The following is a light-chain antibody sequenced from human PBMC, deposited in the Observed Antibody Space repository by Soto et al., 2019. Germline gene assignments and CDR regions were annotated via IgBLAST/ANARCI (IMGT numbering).Light chain of an antibody. Sequence: DIQMTQSPSSLSGSVSDKFTITCRASQSISSSLNWYQQKSGKAPNLLIYGVSRLQGGVPSRFSGSGSGTDFTLSISSLQPEDFATYYCQQSYTAPSITFGQGTRLEI. CDR1: QSISSS. CDR2: GVS. J-gene: IGKJ5*01. V-gene: IGKV1-39*01. CDR3: QQSYTAPSIT.